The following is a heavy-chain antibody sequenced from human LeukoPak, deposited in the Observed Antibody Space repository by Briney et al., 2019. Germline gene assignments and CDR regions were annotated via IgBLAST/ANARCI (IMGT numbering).Heavy chain of an antibody. CDR1: GGSISSSNW. Sequence: SETLSLTCAVSGGSISSSNWWSWVRQPPGKGLEWIGEIYHSGSTNYNPSLKSRVTISVDKSKNQFSLKLSSVTAADTAVYYCASRTDVDTAMVYWGQGTLVTVSS. CDR2: IYHSGST. V-gene: IGHV4-4*02. CDR3: ASRTDVDTAMVY. J-gene: IGHJ4*02. D-gene: IGHD5-18*01.